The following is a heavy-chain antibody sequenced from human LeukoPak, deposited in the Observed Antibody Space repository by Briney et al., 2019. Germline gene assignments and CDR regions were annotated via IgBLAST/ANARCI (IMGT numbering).Heavy chain of an antibody. V-gene: IGHV1-18*01. CDR3: ARVDYDFWSGYSKYDDY. J-gene: IGHJ4*02. D-gene: IGHD3-3*01. Sequence: VASVKVSCKASGYTFTSYGISWVRQAPGQGLEWMGWTSAYNGNTNYAQKLQGRVTMTTDTSTSTAYMELRSLRSDDTAVYYCARVDYDFWSGYSKYDDYWGQGTLVTVSS. CDR2: TSAYNGNT. CDR1: GYTFTSYG.